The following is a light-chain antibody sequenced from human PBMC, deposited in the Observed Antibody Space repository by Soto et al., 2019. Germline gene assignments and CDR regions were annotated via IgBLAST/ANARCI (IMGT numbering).Light chain of an antibody. J-gene: IGKJ5*01. CDR3: QQYNNWPFS. CDR1: QGVTTN. V-gene: IGKV3-15*01. CDR2: DVS. Sequence: EKVMTQSPATLSVSPGERATLSCRAGQGVTTNFAWYQQKSGQSPRLLIYDVSIRATGVPARFSGTGSETDFTLTISGLQSEDSAVYFCQQYNNWPFSFGQGTRLE.